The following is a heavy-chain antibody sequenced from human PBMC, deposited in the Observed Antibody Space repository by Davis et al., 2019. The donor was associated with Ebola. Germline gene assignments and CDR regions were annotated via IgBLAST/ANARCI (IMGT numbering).Heavy chain of an antibody. V-gene: IGHV4-59*01. D-gene: IGHD2-2*01. J-gene: IGHJ5*02. Sequence: MPGGSLRLSCTVSGGSISSYYWSWIRQPPGKGLEWIGYIYYSGSTNYNPSLKRRVTISVDTSKNQFSLKLSSVTAADTAVYYCAREGCSSTSCYGGNWFDPWGQGTLVTVSS. CDR3: AREGCSSTSCYGGNWFDP. CDR2: IYYSGST. CDR1: GGSISSYY.